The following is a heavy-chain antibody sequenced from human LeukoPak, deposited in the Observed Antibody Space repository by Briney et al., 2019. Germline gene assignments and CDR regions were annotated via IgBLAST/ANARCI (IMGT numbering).Heavy chain of an antibody. CDR1: GFTFSLYA. CDR3: ANLIFGVITNFDY. CDR2: ISGSGGST. J-gene: IGHJ4*02. D-gene: IGHD3-3*01. Sequence: PGGSLRLSCAASGFTFSLYAMSWVRQAPGKGLEWVSAISGSGGSTYYADSVKGRFTISRDNSKNTLYLQMNSLRAEDTAVYYCANLIFGVITNFDYWGQGTLVTVSS. V-gene: IGHV3-23*01.